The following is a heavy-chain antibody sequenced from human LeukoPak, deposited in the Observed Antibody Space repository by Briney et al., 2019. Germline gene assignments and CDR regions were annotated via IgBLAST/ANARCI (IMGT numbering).Heavy chain of an antibody. CDR2: IKQDGSKN. J-gene: IGHJ5*02. CDR1: GFTFCSYW. V-gene: IGHV3-7*01. D-gene: IGHD2-15*01. CDR3: ARDGGFRSGGFCYRLFDP. Sequence: GGSLRLSCAACGFTFCSYWMSWVRQAPGKGLEWGANIKQDGSKNYYVASEQGRFTISRDKAKTSLYLQMNSLRAEHKAVYYCARDGGFRSGGFCYRLFDPWGQGTLVTVSS.